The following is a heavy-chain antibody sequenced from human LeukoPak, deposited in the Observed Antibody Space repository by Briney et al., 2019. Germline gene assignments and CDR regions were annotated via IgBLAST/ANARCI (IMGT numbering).Heavy chain of an antibody. CDR2: IYTSGST. J-gene: IGHJ6*03. V-gene: IGHV4-4*07. Sequence: SETLSLTCTVSGGSISSYYWSWIRQPAGKGLEWIGRIYTSGSTNYNPSLKSRVTMSVDTSKNQFSLKLSSVTAADTAVYYCARLGNIVVGDYYYMDVWGKGTTVTVSS. D-gene: IGHD2-2*01. CDR3: ARLGNIVVGDYYYMDV. CDR1: GGSISSYY.